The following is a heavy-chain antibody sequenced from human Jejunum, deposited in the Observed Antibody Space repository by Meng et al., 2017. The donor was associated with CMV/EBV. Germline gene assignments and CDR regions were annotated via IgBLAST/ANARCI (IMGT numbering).Heavy chain of an antibody. CDR2: ISYSGST. J-gene: IGHJ4*02. Sequence: SGASVSSRSPYWNSLRQPPGQGLDWIGYISYSGSTTYHPSLKSRVTISVDTSKNQFSLKLTSVTAADTAIYYCANYGDYAGRFDYWGQGTLVTVSS. CDR3: ANYGDYAGRFDY. V-gene: IGHV4-61*01. CDR1: GASVSSRSPY. D-gene: IGHD4-17*01.